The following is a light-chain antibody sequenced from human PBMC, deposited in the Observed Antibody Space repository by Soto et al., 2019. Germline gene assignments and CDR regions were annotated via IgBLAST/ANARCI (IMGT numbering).Light chain of an antibody. J-gene: IGKJ5*01. CDR3: QQRSNWPIT. V-gene: IGKV3D-20*02. CDR2: GAS. CDR1: QSVSNNY. Sequence: IVLKLSPGTLSLSPGERATLSCRASQSVSNNYLAWYQQKPGQAPRLLIYGASNRATGIPDRFSGSGSGTDFTLTISSLEPEDFAVYYCQQRSNWPITFGQGTRLEIK.